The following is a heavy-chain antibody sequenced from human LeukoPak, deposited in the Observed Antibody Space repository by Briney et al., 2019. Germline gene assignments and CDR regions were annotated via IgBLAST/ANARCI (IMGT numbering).Heavy chain of an antibody. CDR1: GFTFSNYW. V-gene: IGHV3-74*01. Sequence: PGGSLRLSCVASGFTFSNYWMHWVRQPPGKGLVWVSRIYVDGRTTNYADSVKGRFTISRDNSKNTLYLQMSSLRAEDTAVYYCAKEFNRGLPDYWGQGTLVTVPS. D-gene: IGHD2-21*01. CDR2: IYVDGRTT. CDR3: AKEFNRGLPDY. J-gene: IGHJ4*02.